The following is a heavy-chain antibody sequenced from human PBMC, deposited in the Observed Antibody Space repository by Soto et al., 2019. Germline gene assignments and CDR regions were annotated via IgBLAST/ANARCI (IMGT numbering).Heavy chain of an antibody. CDR2: IIPIFGTA. J-gene: IGHJ5*02. CDR3: ASAGEQQLVRWWFDP. D-gene: IGHD6-13*01. Sequence: QVQLVQSGAEVKKPGSSVKFSCKASGGTFSSYAISWVRQAPGQGLEWMGGIIPIFGTANYAQKFQGRVTITADESTSTAYMELSSLRSQDTAVYYCASAGEQQLVRWWFDPWGQGTLVTVSS. V-gene: IGHV1-69*01. CDR1: GGTFSSYA.